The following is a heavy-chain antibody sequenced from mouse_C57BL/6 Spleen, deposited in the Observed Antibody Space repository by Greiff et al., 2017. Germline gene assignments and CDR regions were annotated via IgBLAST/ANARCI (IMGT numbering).Heavy chain of an antibody. Sequence: VQLQQSGAELVMPGASVKLSCKASGYTFTSYWMHWVKQRPGQGLEWIGEIDPSDSYTNYNQKFKGKSTLTVDKSSSTAYMQLSSLTSEDSAVYYCARTGGYGSSYGVAYWGQGTLVTVSA. CDR1: GYTFTSYW. V-gene: IGHV1-69*01. CDR2: IDPSDSYT. CDR3: ARTGGYGSSYGVAY. J-gene: IGHJ3*01. D-gene: IGHD1-1*01.